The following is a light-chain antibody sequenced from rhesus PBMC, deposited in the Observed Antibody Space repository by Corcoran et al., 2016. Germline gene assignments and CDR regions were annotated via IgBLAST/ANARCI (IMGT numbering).Light chain of an antibody. CDR3: KQYNNSPLT. V-gene: IGKV1-66*01. Sequence: DIQMTQSPSSLSASVGDTVTITCRASQGINNYLSWYQQKPGKAPKPQFYYASSLETGVPSRFSGSGSGTVYTLTISSLQPEDIATYYCKQYNNSPLTFGGGTKVEIK. CDR1: QGINNY. J-gene: IGKJ4*01. CDR2: YAS.